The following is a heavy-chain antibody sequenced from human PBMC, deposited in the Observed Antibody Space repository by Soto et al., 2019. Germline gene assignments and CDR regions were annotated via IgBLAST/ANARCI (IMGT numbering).Heavy chain of an antibody. Sequence: KPSETLSLTCAVSGGSITSNNWWSWVRQPPGKGLEWIGEIYHSRSTNYNPSLKSRVIMSVDKSKNQFSLNLYSVTAADTALYYCARAGDSALTGTFDVWGRGTMVTVSS. J-gene: IGHJ3*01. D-gene: IGHD4-17*01. CDR1: GGSITSNNW. CDR2: IYHSRST. V-gene: IGHV4-4*02. CDR3: ARAGDSALTGTFDV.